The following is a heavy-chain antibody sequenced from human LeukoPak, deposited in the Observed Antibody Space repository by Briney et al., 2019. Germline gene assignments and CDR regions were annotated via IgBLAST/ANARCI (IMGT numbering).Heavy chain of an antibody. Sequence: HSGGSLRLSCAASGFTFSSYAMSWVRQAPGKGLEWVSAISGSGGSTYYADSVEGRFTISRDNSKNTLYLQMNSLRTEDTAVYYCAKDLIAYGSGSYCFDYWGQGTLVTVSS. D-gene: IGHD3-10*01. CDR1: GFTFSSYA. CDR3: AKDLIAYGSGSYCFDY. V-gene: IGHV3-23*01. CDR2: ISGSGGST. J-gene: IGHJ4*02.